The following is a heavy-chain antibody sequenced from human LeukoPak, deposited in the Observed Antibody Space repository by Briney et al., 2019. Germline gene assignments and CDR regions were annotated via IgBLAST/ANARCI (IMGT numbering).Heavy chain of an antibody. CDR2: ISSNGGSA. CDR3: ARYRCSSTSCFVDY. V-gene: IGHV3-64*01. CDR1: GFTFSNYA. J-gene: IGHJ4*02. Sequence: GGSLRLSCAASGFTFSNYAMYWVRQAPGKGLEYVSAISSNGGSAYYANSVKGRFTISRDNSKNTLYLQMGSLRAEDMAVYYCARYRCSSTSCFVDYWGQGTLDTVSS. D-gene: IGHD2-2*01.